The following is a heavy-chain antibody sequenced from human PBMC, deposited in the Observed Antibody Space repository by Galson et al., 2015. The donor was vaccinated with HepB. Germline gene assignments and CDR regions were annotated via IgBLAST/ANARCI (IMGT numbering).Heavy chain of an antibody. CDR3: ARDHHDFRGGYHPPRPDTRYYGMDV. D-gene: IGHD3-3*01. CDR1: GYTFTSYG. Sequence: SVKVSCKASGYTFTSYGVSWVRQAPGQGHKWGGWITAYNGNTYYAQNLQGRVTLTTATSTSTAYMELRIVRHDDTAVYYCARDHHDFRGGYHPPRPDTRYYGMDVWGQGTPVTVSS. J-gene: IGHJ6*02. CDR2: ITAYNGNT. V-gene: IGHV1-18*04.